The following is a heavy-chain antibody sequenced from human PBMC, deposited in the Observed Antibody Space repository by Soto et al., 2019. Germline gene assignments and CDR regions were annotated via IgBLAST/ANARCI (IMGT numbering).Heavy chain of an antibody. CDR1: GFTFSSYA. Sequence: EVQLLESGGGLVQPGGSLRLSCAASGFTFSSYAMSWVRQAPGKGLEWVSAISGSGGSTYYADSVKGRFTISRDNSKNTLYLQMNSLRAEDTAVYYCAKFFYAAPLQLLYNVDYWGQGTLVTVSS. CDR3: AKFFYAAPLQLLYNVDY. CDR2: ISGSGGST. V-gene: IGHV3-23*01. D-gene: IGHD2-2*02. J-gene: IGHJ4*02.